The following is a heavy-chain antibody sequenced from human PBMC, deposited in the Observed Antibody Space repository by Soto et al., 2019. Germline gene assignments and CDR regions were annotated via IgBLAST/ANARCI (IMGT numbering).Heavy chain of an antibody. CDR1: GYTFTSYG. V-gene: IGHV1-18*01. CDR3: ASATDSPPYYHYYGMDV. D-gene: IGHD5-18*01. CDR2: ISAYNGNT. J-gene: IGHJ6*02. Sequence: QVQLVQSGAEVKKPGASVKVSCKASGYTFTSYGISWVRQAPGQGLEWMGWISAYNGNTNYAQKLQGRVTMTTDTSTSTAYMALRSLRSDDTAVDYFASATDSPPYYHYYGMDVWCQGTTVTGSS.